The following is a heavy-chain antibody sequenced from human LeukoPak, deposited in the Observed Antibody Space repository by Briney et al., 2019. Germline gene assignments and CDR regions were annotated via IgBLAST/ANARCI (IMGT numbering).Heavy chain of an antibody. CDR1: GFTFSSYG. CDR2: ISYDGSNK. D-gene: IGHD2-15*01. Sequence: GGSLRLSCAASGFTFSSYGMHWVRQAPGKGLEWVAVISYDGSNKYYADSVKGRFTISRDNSKNTLFLQMTSLRGEDTAVYYCAKAAYYYYGMDVWGQGTTVTVSS. CDR3: AKAAYYYYGMDV. V-gene: IGHV3-30*18. J-gene: IGHJ6*02.